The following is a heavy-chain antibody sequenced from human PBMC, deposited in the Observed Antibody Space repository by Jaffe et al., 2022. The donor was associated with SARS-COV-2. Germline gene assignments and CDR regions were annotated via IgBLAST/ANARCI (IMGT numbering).Heavy chain of an antibody. V-gene: IGHV3-21*01. D-gene: IGHD3-10*01. CDR2: ISSSSSYI. J-gene: IGHJ4*02. CDR3: ARDGNRGVISWVLIDY. CDR1: GFTFSSYS. Sequence: EVQLVESGGGLVKPGGSLRLSCAASGFTFSSYSMNWVRQAPGKGLEWVSSISSSSSYIYYADSVKGRFTISRDNAKNSLYLQMNSLRAEDTAVYYCARDGNRGVISWVLIDYWGQGTLVTVSS.